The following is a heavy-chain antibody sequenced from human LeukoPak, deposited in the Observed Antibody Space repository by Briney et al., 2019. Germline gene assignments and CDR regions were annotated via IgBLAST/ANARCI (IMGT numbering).Heavy chain of an antibody. J-gene: IGHJ4*02. CDR1: GGTFSSYD. V-gene: IGHV1-8*03. CDR3: ARGVRARYYDSSGIYYFDY. CDR2: MNPNSGNT. D-gene: IGHD3-22*01. Sequence: ASVKVSCKASGGTFSSYDINWVRQATGQGLEWMGWMNPNSGNTGYAQKFQGRVTITRNTSISTAYMELSSLRSEDTAVYYCARGVRARYYDSSGIYYFDYWGQGTLVTVSS.